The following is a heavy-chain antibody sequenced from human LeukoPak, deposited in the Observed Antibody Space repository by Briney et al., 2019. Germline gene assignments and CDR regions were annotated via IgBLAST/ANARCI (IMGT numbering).Heavy chain of an antibody. CDR3: ARGPCSSTSCQHPEGAEYFQH. V-gene: IGHV4-39*07. CDR2: VHYSGGS. D-gene: IGHD2-2*01. CDR1: DGSISSSTYY. Sequence: SETLSLTCTVSDGSISSSTYYWGWIRQSPGKGLEWIGSVHYSGGSYYNPSLKSRVTISLNTSKNQFSLKLSSVTAADTAVYYCARGPCSSTSCQHPEGAEYFQHWGQGTLVTVSS. J-gene: IGHJ1*01.